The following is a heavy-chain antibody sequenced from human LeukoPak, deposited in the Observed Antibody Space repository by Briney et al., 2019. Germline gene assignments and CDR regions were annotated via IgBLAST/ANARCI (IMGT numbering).Heavy chain of an antibody. V-gene: IGHV4-59*01. CDR1: GGSISSYY. CDR3: ARAPPGYCSGGSCWYNWFDP. CDR2: IYYSGST. J-gene: IGHJ5*02. D-gene: IGHD2-15*01. Sequence: PSETLSLTCSVSGGSISSYYWSWIRQPPGKGLEWIGYIYYSGSTNYNLSLKSRVTISVDTSKNQFSLKLSSVSAADTAVYYCARAPPGYCSGGSCWYNWFDPWGQGTLVTVSS.